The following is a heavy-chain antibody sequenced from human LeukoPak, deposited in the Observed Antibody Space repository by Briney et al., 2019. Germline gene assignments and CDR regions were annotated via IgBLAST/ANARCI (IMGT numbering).Heavy chain of an antibody. CDR3: TRIGDGYPY. CDR1: GYIFTAYY. D-gene: IGHD5-24*01. Sequence: ASVTVSCKASGYIFTAYYLHWVRQAPGQGLEWMGWIKANSGDTNYARKFQGRVNMTRDTSISTVYMELSRLTSDDTAVYYCTRIGDGYPYWGQGTLVTVSS. J-gene: IGHJ4*02. V-gene: IGHV1-2*02. CDR2: IKANSGDT.